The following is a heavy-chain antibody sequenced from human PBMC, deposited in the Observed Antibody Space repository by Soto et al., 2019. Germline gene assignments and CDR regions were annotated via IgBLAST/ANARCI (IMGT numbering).Heavy chain of an antibody. CDR3: AKVLESYDTQPYYYGMDV. V-gene: IGHV3-30*18. Sequence: GGSLRLSCAASGFTFSSYGMHWVRQAPGKGLEWVAVISYDGSNKYYADSVKGRFTISRDNSKNTLYLQMNSLRDEDTAVYYCAKVLESYDTQPYYYGMDVWGQGTTVTVSS. CDR2: ISYDGSNK. D-gene: IGHD3-22*01. J-gene: IGHJ6*02. CDR1: GFTFSSYG.